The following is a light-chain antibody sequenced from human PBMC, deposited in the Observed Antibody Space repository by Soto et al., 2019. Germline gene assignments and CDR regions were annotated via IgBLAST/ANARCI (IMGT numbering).Light chain of an antibody. J-gene: IGKJ1*01. Sequence: EILLTQSPGTLSLSPGERATLSCRASQSVSNNYLAWYQQKPRQAPRLLIYGASNRATGIPDSFSGSASGTDFTLTISRMEPEDFAVYYCQQYGSSGTFGHGTKVDIK. CDR2: GAS. V-gene: IGKV3-20*01. CDR1: QSVSNNY. CDR3: QQYGSSGT.